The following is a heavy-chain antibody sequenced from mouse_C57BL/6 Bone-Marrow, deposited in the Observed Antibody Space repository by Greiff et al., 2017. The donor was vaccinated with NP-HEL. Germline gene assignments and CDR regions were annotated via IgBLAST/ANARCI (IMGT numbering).Heavy chain of an antibody. CDR2: ISSGSSTI. CDR3: ARGGFTTVGY. CDR1: GFTFSDYG. Sequence: EVMLVESGGGLVKPGGSLKLSCAASGFTFSDYGMHWVRQAPEKGLEWVAYISSGSSTIYYADTVKGRFTISRDNAKNTLFLQMTSLRSEDTAMYYCARGGFTTVGYWGQGTSVTVSS. D-gene: IGHD1-1*01. J-gene: IGHJ4*01. V-gene: IGHV5-17*01.